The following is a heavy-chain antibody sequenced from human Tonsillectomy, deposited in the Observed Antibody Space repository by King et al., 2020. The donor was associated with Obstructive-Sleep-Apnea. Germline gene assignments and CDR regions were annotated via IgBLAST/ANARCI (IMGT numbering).Heavy chain of an antibody. Sequence: VQLVESGGGVVRPGGSLRLSCAASGFTFDDYGMSWVRQVPGKGLEWVSGMNWNGGSKGYADSVKGRFIISRDNAKNSLYLEMNSLRAEDTALYYCARGSESSGYYGGVDYWGQGTLVSVSS. CDR3: ARGSESSGYYGGVDY. CDR1: GFTFDDYG. CDR2: MNWNGGSK. V-gene: IGHV3-20*04. D-gene: IGHD3-22*01. J-gene: IGHJ4*02.